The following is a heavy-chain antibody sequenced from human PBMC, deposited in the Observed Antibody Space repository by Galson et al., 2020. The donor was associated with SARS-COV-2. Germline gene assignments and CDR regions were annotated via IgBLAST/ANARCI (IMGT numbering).Heavy chain of an antibody. V-gene: IGHV3-30*01. J-gene: IGHJ4*02. Sequence: GGSLRLSCAASGFTFSSYAMHWVRQAPGKGLEWVAVISYDGSNKYYADSVKGRFTISRDNSKNTLYLQMNSLRAEDTAVYYCARGGVVVPAVPYYFDYWGQGTLVTVSS. CDR3: ARGGVVVPAVPYYFDY. CDR1: GFTFSSYA. D-gene: IGHD2-2*01. CDR2: ISYDGSNK.